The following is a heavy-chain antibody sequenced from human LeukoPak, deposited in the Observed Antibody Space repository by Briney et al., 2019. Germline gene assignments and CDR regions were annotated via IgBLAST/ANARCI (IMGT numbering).Heavy chain of an antibody. Sequence: ASVKLSCKASVYTFTGYYMHWGRQAPGQGLEWLWRVYPKIGGTNDAQNFPGRVTMTRATSMNTAYMELSRLRGADTAAYYCARDRAGYSYGEPLDHWGQGTLVIVSS. V-gene: IGHV1-2*06. CDR2: VYPKIGGT. D-gene: IGHD5-18*01. CDR3: ARDRAGYSYGEPLDH. CDR1: VYTFTGYY. J-gene: IGHJ4*02.